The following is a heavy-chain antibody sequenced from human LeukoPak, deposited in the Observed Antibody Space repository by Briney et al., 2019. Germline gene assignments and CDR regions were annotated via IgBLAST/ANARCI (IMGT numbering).Heavy chain of an antibody. CDR3: ATAFTVSPDFDY. Sequence: ASVKVSCKVSGNTLTELSMHWVRQAPGKGLEWMGGSDPEDGETIYAQKFQGRVTMTEDTSTDTAYMELSSLRSEDTAVYYCATAFTVSPDFDYWGQGTLVTVSS. D-gene: IGHD4-17*01. V-gene: IGHV1-24*01. CDR1: GNTLTELS. CDR2: SDPEDGET. J-gene: IGHJ4*02.